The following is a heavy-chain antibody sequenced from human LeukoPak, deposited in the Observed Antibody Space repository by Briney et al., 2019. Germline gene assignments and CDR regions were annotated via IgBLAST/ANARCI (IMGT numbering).Heavy chain of an antibody. V-gene: IGHV3-21*01. CDR3: ARDNAFDY. CDR2: ISSSSSYI. D-gene: IGHD2-8*01. Sequence: PGGSLRLSCAASGFTFSSYSMNWVRQAPGKGLEWVSSISSSSSYIYHADSVKGRFTISRDNAKNSLYLQMNSLRAEDTAVYYCARDNAFDYWGQGTLVTVSS. CDR1: GFTFSSYS. J-gene: IGHJ4*02.